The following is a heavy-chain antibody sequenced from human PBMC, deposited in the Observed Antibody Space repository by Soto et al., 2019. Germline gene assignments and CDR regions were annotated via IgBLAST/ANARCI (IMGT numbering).Heavy chain of an antibody. Sequence: QVQLQQWGAGLLKPSETLSLTCAVYGGSFSGYCWTWIRQAPGKGLEWIGEINHSGGTNYNSSLKSRVTISADTSKNQFSLILNSVTAADTAVYYCARDRQYYHFWGGYQNEGPYGMDVWGQGTTVTVSS. V-gene: IGHV4-34*02. CDR2: INHSGGT. CDR3: ARDRQYYHFWGGYQNEGPYGMDV. J-gene: IGHJ6*02. CDR1: GGSFSGYC. D-gene: IGHD3-3*02.